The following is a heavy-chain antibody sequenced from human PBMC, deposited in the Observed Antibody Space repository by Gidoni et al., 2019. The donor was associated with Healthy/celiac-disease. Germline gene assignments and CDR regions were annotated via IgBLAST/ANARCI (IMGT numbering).Heavy chain of an antibody. CDR2: MNRDGSST. D-gene: IGHD5-18*01. CDR1: GFTFSSYW. CDR3: ARVRYSYGYDY. V-gene: IGHV3-74*01. Sequence: EVQLVASGGGLVQPGGSLRLSCAASGFTFSSYWMHWVRQAPGKGLVWVSRMNRDGSSTSYADSGKCRFTISRDNAKNTLYLQMNSLRAEDTAVYYCARVRYSYGYDYWGQGTLVTVSS. J-gene: IGHJ4*02.